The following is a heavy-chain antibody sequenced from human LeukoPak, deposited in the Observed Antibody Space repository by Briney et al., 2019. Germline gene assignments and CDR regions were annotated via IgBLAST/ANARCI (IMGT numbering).Heavy chain of an antibody. J-gene: IGHJ4*02. CDR3: ARWVAAAGSLFDY. Sequence: SETLSLTCTVSGGSISSSSYYWGWIRQPPGKGLEWIGSIYYSGSTYYNPSLKSRVTISVDTSKNQFSLKLSSVTAADTAVYYCARWVAAAGSLFDYWGQGSRVTVSS. CDR2: IYYSGST. CDR1: GGSISSSSYY. V-gene: IGHV4-39*01. D-gene: IGHD6-13*01.